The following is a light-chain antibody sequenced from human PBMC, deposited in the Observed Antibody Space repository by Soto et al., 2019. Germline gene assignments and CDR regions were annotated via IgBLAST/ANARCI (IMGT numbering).Light chain of an antibody. V-gene: IGKV3-15*01. CDR3: QQYNNWPPVT. CDR1: RSVSSN. CDR2: GAS. Sequence: EIVMTQSPATLSVSPGERATLSCRASRSVSSNLAWYQQKPGQAPRLLIYGASTRATGIPARFSGSGSGTEFTLTISSLQSEDFAVYCCQQYNNWPPVTFGQGTKVDNK. J-gene: IGKJ1*01.